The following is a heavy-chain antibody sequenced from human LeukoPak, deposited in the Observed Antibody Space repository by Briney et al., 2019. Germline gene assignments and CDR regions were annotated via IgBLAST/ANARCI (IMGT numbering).Heavy chain of an antibody. CDR2: ISAYNGNT. V-gene: IGHV1-18*04. D-gene: IGHD3-3*01. J-gene: IGHJ3*02. Sequence: ASVKVSCKASGYTFTSYGISWVRQAPGQGLEWMGWISAYNGNTNYAQKLQGRVTMTTDTSTSTAYMELRSLRSDDTAVYYCAKDPLVVIISHDAFDIWGQGTMVTVSS. CDR3: AKDPLVVIISHDAFDI. CDR1: GYTFTSYG.